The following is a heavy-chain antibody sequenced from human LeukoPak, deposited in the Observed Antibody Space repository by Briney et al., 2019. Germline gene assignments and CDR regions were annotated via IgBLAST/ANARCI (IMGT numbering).Heavy chain of an antibody. V-gene: IGHV1-2*02. CDR2: INPNSGGT. CDR1: GYTFTGYY. D-gene: IGHD6-13*01. CDR3: ASSNSSSFVWFDP. J-gene: IGHJ5*02. Sequence: ASVKVSCKASGYTFTGYYMHWVRQAPGQGLEWMGWINPNSGGTNYAQKFQGRVTMTRDMSISTAYMELSRLRSDDTAVYYCASSNSSSFVWFDPWGQGTLVTVSS.